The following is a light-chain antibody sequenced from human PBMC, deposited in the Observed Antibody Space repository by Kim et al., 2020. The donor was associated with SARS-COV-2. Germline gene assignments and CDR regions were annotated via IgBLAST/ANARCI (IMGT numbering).Light chain of an antibody. CDR1: QSVSDNY. CDR3: QQYDTSPSCA. V-gene: IGKV3-20*01. CDR2: GAS. Sequence: EIVLTQSPGTLSLSLGERATLSCRASQSVSDNYLAWYQQKPGQAPRLLIYGASSRATGIPDRFSGSGSGKDFPLTISRLEPEDFAVYYCQQYDTSPSCACGQGTKLEI. J-gene: IGKJ2*02.